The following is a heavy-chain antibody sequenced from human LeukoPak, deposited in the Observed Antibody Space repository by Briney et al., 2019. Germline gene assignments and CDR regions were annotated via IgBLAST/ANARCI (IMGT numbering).Heavy chain of an antibody. Sequence: GGSLRLSCAASGFTFSSYSMNWVRQAPGKGLGWVSSISSSSSYIYYADSVKGRFTISRDNAKNSLYLQMNSLRAEDTAVYYCARGRSSSWYEVDYWGQGTLVTVSS. CDR3: ARGRSSSWYEVDY. CDR1: GFTFSSYS. V-gene: IGHV3-21*01. CDR2: ISSSSSYI. J-gene: IGHJ4*02. D-gene: IGHD6-13*01.